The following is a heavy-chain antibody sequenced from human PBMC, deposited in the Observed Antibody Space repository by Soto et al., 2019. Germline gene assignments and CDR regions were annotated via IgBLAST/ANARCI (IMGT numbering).Heavy chain of an antibody. CDR3: ATPSTNYYYYGMDV. D-gene: IGHD5-12*01. CDR2: IYPGDSDT. V-gene: IGHV5-51*01. CDR1: GYTFTSYG. Sequence: KVSCKASGYTFTSYGISWVRQAPGQGLEWMGIIYPGDSDTRYSPSFQGQVTISADKSISTAYLQWSSLKASDTAMYYRATPSTNYYYYGMDVWGQGTTVTVSS. J-gene: IGHJ6*02.